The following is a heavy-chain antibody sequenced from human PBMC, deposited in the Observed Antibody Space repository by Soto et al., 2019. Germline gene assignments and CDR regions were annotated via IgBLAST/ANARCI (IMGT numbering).Heavy chain of an antibody. CDR3: ARDPDGSNQGGH. J-gene: IGHJ4*02. CDR2: SIPILGTA. Sequence: QVQLVQSGAEVKKPGSSVKVSCKASGGTFSSYAISWVRQAPGQGLEWMGGSIPILGTANYAQKFQGRVMITADKYTRTADMELSSLISEDTALYYCARDPDGSNQGGHWGQGTLVTVSS. D-gene: IGHD1-26*01. CDR1: GGTFSSYA. V-gene: IGHV1-69*06.